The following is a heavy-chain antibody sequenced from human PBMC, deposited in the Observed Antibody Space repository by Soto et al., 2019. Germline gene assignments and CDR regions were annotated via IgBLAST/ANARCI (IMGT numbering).Heavy chain of an antibody. CDR1: GYTFTSYG. D-gene: IGHD3-16*02. CDR2: ISAYNGNT. Sequence: GASVKVSCKASGYTFTSYGISWVRQAPGQGLEWMGWISAYNGNTNYAQKLQGRVTMTTDTSTSTAYMELRSLRSDDTAVYYCARDAYDYIWGSYRYTGRYFDYWGQGTLVT. V-gene: IGHV1-18*01. CDR3: ARDAYDYIWGSYRYTGRYFDY. J-gene: IGHJ4*02.